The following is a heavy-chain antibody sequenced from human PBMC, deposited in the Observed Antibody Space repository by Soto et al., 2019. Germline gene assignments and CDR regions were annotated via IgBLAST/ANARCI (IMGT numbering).Heavy chain of an antibody. Sequence: QVQLVQSGAEVKKPGSSVKVSCKASGGTFNSYTISWVRQAPGQGLEWMGRIIPILGIANYAQKFQGRVTITADKSTSTAYMELSSLRSEDTAVYYCAVGGYCSSTSCYTELYYYYYMDVWGKGTTVTVSS. CDR2: IIPILGIA. V-gene: IGHV1-69*02. CDR3: AVGGYCSSTSCYTELYYYYYMDV. D-gene: IGHD2-2*02. J-gene: IGHJ6*03. CDR1: GGTFNSYT.